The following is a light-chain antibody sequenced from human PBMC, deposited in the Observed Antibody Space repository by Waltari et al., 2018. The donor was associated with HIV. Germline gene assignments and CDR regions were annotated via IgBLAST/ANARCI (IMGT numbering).Light chain of an antibody. CDR1: SSDVGGHNY. Sequence: QSALTQPAPVSGSPGQSTTISSTGTSSDVGGHNYFAWYQQHPGKAPKLMIYEVSNRPSGVSNRFSGSKSGNTASLTISGLQAEDEADYYCSSYTSSSTPVFGTGTKVTVL. CDR3: SSYTSSSTPV. J-gene: IGLJ1*01. CDR2: EVS. V-gene: IGLV2-14*01.